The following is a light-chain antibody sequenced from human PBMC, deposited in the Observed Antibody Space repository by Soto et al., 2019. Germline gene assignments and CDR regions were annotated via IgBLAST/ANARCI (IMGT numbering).Light chain of an antibody. J-gene: IGKJ1*01. V-gene: IGKV3D-15*01. Sequence: EIVLTQSPGTLSLSPGERATLSCRASQSVRNNYLAWYQQKPGQAPRLLIYGASTRATGIPARFSGSGSGTEFTLTISSLQSEDFAVYYCQQYNNWSWTFGQGTKVDIK. CDR1: QSVRNN. CDR3: QQYNNWSWT. CDR2: GAS.